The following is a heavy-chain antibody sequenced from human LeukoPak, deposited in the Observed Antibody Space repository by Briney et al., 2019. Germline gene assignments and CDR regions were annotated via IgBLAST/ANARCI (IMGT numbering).Heavy chain of an antibody. J-gene: IGHJ4*02. CDR1: GFTFSRYW. CDR2: IKTDGSLI. CDR3: ARDLNWETY. D-gene: IGHD7-27*01. Sequence: GSLRLSCVASGFTFSRYWMTWVRQAPGKGLEWVANIKTDGSLIYYVDSVKGRFTISRDNAKNSLYLQMNSLRVEDTAVYYCARDLNWETYWGQGTLVSVSS. V-gene: IGHV3-7*01.